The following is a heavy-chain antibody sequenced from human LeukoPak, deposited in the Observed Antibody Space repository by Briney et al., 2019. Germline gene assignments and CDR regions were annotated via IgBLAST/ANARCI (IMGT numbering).Heavy chain of an antibody. V-gene: IGHV4-39*01. CDR1: GGSFSGSGYY. Sequence: SETLSLTCTVSGGSFSGSGYYWGWIRQPPGKGLEWIGSMYYSGSANYNPSLKSRATISADTSENQFSLKLSSVTAADTAVYYCARHLGHCSSTSCSHFDFWGQGTLVAVSS. D-gene: IGHD2-2*01. J-gene: IGHJ4*02. CDR3: ARHLGHCSSTSCSHFDF. CDR2: MYYSGSA.